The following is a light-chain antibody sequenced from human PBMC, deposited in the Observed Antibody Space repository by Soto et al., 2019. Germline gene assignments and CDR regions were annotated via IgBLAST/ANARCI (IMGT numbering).Light chain of an antibody. Sequence: QSTLTQPRSVSGTPGQSVTISCTGTSSDVGGYNYVSWYQQHPGKAPKLMIYDISKRPSGVPDRFSGSKSGNTASLTISGLHAEDDADYYCCSYAGSYTWVFGGGTKLTV. CDR3: CSYAGSYTWV. V-gene: IGLV2-11*01. CDR2: DIS. J-gene: IGLJ3*02. CDR1: SSDVGGYNY.